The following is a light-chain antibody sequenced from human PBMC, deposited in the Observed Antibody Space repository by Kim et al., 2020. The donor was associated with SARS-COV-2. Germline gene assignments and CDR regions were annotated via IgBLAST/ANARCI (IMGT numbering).Light chain of an antibody. CDR1: QDCGVYKL. J-gene: IGLJ2*01. Sequence: QFIPLSCSGHRQDCGVYKLVSWYQQHPGKAPKLMIYEVSKRPSGIPHRFSGSKSGNTASLTISGLQAEDEAEYYCCSYAGSTTFVLFGGGTQLTVL. CDR2: EVS. CDR3: CSYAGSTTFVL. V-gene: IGLV2-23*02.